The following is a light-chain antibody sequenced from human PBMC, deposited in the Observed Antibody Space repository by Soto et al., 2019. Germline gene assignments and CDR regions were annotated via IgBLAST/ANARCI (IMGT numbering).Light chain of an antibody. V-gene: IGLV2-14*03. Sequence: QSALTQPASVSGSPGQSITISCTGTSRDVGAYDYVSWYLQYPDKAPQLLIYYVDHRPSGVSSRFSGSKSGNTASLTISGLQAEDEADYYCSSYTTSSTQVFGTGTKVTVL. J-gene: IGLJ1*01. CDR2: YVD. CDR1: SRDVGAYDY. CDR3: SSYTTSSTQV.